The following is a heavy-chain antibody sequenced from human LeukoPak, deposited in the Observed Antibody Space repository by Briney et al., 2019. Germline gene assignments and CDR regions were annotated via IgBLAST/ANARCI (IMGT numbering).Heavy chain of an antibody. V-gene: IGHV4-59*01. J-gene: IGHJ6*03. CDR3: ARSSGGYCSSTSCYTAHYYYYYYMDV. Sequence: PSETLSLTCTVSGGSISSYCWSWIRQPPGKGLEWIGYIYYSGSTIYNPSLKSRITISVDTSKTQFSLKLSSVTAADTAVYYCARSSGGYCSSTSCYTAHYYYYYYMDVWGKGTTVTVSS. CDR1: GGSISSYC. CDR2: IYYSGST. D-gene: IGHD2-2*02.